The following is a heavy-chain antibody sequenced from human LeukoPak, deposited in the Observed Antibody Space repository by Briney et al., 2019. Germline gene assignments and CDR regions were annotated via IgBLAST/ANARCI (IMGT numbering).Heavy chain of an antibody. J-gene: IGHJ3*02. V-gene: IGHV3-23*01. CDR1: GFIFSSHG. Sequence: GGSLRLSCAASGFIFSSHGMNWVRQAPGKGLEWVSGISGSGVYTYYADSVKGRFTISRDNSRNTLYLVMNSLRVDDTAVYYCAKAVDLATISVDIWGQGTMVTVSS. CDR3: AKAVDLATISVDI. CDR2: ISGSGVYT. D-gene: IGHD5-24*01.